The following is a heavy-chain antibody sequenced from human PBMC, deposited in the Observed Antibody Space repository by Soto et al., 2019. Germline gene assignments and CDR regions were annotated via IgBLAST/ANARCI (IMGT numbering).Heavy chain of an antibody. CDR3: ARGKRSGWPCDY. Sequence: GGSLRLSCAASGFTFSSYSMNWVRQAPGKGLEWVSSISSSSSYIYYADSVKGRFTISRDNAKNSLYLQMNSLRAEDTAVYYCARGKRSGWPCDYWGQGTLVTVSS. CDR1: GFTFSSYS. D-gene: IGHD6-19*01. J-gene: IGHJ4*02. CDR2: ISSSSSYI. V-gene: IGHV3-21*01.